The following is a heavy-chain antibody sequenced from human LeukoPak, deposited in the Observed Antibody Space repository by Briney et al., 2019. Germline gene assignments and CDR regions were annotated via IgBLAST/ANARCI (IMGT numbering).Heavy chain of an antibody. V-gene: IGHV1-46*01. J-gene: IGHJ4*02. CDR3: ARGWVGTAMSDY. CDR2: INPSGGST. D-gene: IGHD5-18*01. Sequence: ASVKVSCKASGYTFTSYYMHWVRQAPGQGLEWMGIINPSGGSTSYAQKFQGGVTTTRDTSTSTVYMELSSLRSEDTAVYYCARGWVGTAMSDYWGQGTLVTVSS. CDR1: GYTFTSYY.